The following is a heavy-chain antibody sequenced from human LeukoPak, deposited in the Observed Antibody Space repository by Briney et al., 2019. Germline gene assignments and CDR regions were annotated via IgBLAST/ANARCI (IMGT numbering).Heavy chain of an antibody. CDR3: ILSGSYYNRYYFDY. V-gene: IGHV3-30*03. CDR2: ISYDGSNK. CDR1: GFTFSSYG. J-gene: IGHJ4*02. D-gene: IGHD3-10*01. Sequence: GRSLRLSCAASGFTFSSYGMHWVRQAPGKGLEWVAVISYDGSNKYYADSVKGRFTTSRDNSKNTLYLQMNSLRAEDTAVYYCILSGSYYNRYYFDYWGQGTLVTVSS.